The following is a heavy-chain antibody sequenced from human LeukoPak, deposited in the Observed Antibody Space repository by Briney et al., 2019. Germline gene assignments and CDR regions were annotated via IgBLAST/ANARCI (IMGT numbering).Heavy chain of an antibody. V-gene: IGHV3-66*01. Sequence: GGSLRLSCAASGFTVSSNYMSWVRQAPGKGLEWVSVIYSGGSTYYADSVKGRFTISRDNSKNTLYLQMNSLRAEDTAVYYCARGAYSSGWAYFDHWGQGTLVTVSS. CDR1: GFTVSSNY. CDR2: IYSGGST. CDR3: ARGAYSSGWAYFDH. J-gene: IGHJ4*02. D-gene: IGHD6-19*01.